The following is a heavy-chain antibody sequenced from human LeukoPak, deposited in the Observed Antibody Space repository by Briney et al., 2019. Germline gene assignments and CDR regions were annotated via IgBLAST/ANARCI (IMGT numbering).Heavy chain of an antibody. CDR1: GGSFSGYY. CDR2: INHSGST. J-gene: IGHJ4*02. CDR3: ARVQWLVPGY. V-gene: IGHV4-34*01. Sequence: SETLSLTCAVYGGSFSGYYWSWIRQPPGKGLEWIGEINHSGSTNYNPSLKSRVTISVDTSKNQFSLKLSSVTAADTAVYYCARVQWLVPGYWGQRTLVTVSS. D-gene: IGHD6-19*01.